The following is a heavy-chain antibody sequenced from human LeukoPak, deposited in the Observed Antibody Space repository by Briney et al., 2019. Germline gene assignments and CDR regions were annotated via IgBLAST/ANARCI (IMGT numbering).Heavy chain of an antibody. CDR1: GFTFSSYA. J-gene: IGHJ4*02. V-gene: IGHV3-64D*06. Sequence: GGSLRLSCSASGFTFSSYAMHWVRQAPGKGLEYVSATSSNGGSTYYADSVKGRFTISRDNSKNTLYLQMSSLRAEDTAVYYCVKDGRPIRLGELSSLDYWGQGTLVTVSS. CDR3: VKDGRPIRLGELSSLDY. D-gene: IGHD3-16*02. CDR2: TSSNGGST.